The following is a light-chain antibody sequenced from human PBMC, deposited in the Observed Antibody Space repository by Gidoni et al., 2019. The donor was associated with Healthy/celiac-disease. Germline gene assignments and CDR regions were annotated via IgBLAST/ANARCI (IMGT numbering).Light chain of an antibody. J-gene: IGKJ2*01. CDR3: QQRSNWPPRYT. CDR1: QSVSSY. CDR2: DAS. V-gene: IGKV3-11*01. Sequence: EIVLTQSPATLSLSPGERATLSCRASQSVSSYLAWYQQKPGQAPRLLIYDASSGSGTDFTLTISSLEPEDFAVYYCQQRSNWPPRYTFXXXTKLEIK.